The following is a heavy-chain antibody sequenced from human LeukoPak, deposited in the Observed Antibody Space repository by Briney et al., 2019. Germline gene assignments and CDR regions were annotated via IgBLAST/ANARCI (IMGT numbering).Heavy chain of an antibody. CDR3: ARDRLTMVRGVKNWFDP. J-gene: IGHJ5*02. V-gene: IGHV1-2*02. Sequence: ASVKVSCKASGYTFTGYYMHWVRQAPEQGLEWMGWINPNSGGTNYAQKFQGRVTMTRDTSISTAYMELSRLRSDDTAVYYCARDRLTMVRGVKNWFDPWGQGTLVTVSS. D-gene: IGHD3-10*01. CDR2: INPNSGGT. CDR1: GYTFTGYY.